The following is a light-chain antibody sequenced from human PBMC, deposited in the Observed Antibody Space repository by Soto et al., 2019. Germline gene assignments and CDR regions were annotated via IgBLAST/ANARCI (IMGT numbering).Light chain of an antibody. V-gene: IGLV1-40*01. Sequence: QSVLTQPPSVPGAPGQRVTISCTRSSSNIGAYYDVHWYQQVPGTAPKLLIFSNTNRPSGVPDRFSGSKSGTSASLAITGLQAEDEADYYCQSYDTSLRDYVFGTGTKLTVL. J-gene: IGLJ1*01. CDR2: SNT. CDR3: QSYDTSLRDYV. CDR1: SSNIGAYYD.